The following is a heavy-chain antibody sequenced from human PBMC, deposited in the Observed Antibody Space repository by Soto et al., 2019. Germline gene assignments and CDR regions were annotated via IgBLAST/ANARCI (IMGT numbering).Heavy chain of an antibody. D-gene: IGHD4-17*01. CDR1: GGSINSYY. J-gene: IGHJ5*02. CDR2: IYYSGST. Sequence: SETLSLTCTVSGGSINSYYWSWIRQPPGKGLEWIGDIYYSGSTNYNSSLKSRVTISVDTSKNQFSLKLSSVTAADTAVYYCAQTTVTTGEDWFDPWGQGTLVTVPS. CDR3: AQTTVTTGEDWFDP. V-gene: IGHV4-59*01.